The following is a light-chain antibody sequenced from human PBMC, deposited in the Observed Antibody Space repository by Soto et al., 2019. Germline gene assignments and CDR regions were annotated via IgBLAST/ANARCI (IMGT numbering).Light chain of an antibody. V-gene: IGKV3-11*01. CDR1: QSVTTH. J-gene: IGKJ5*01. Sequence: EIVLTQSPGTLSLSPGERATLSCRASQSVTTHLAWFQQRPGQTPRLLIYDASTRAPGIPARFSGRGSGADFTLTISSLEPEDFAVYYCQQRSDSITFGQGTRLEIK. CDR3: QQRSDSIT. CDR2: DAS.